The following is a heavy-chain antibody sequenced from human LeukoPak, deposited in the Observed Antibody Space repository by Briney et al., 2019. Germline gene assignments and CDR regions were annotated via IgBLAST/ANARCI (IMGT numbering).Heavy chain of an antibody. CDR3: ARGAAPYGDYRNWFDP. Sequence: ASVKLSCKASGYTFTSYGISWVRQAPGQGLEWMGWISAYNGNTNYAQKLQGRVTMTTDTSTSTAYMEMRSLRSDDTAVYYCARGAAPYGDYRNWFDPWGQGTLVIVSS. CDR1: GYTFTSYG. CDR2: ISAYNGNT. V-gene: IGHV1-18*01. D-gene: IGHD4-17*01. J-gene: IGHJ5*02.